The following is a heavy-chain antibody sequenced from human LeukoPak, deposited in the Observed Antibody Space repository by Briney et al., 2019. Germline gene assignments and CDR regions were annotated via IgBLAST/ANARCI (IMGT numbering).Heavy chain of an antibody. Sequence: ASVKVSCKASGYTFTSYDINCVRRATGQGLEWMGWMNPNSGNTGYAQKFQGRVTMTRNTSIRTAYMEMSSLRSEDTAVYYCARSQPGAGTYYYYYGMDVWGQGTTVTVSS. J-gene: IGHJ6*02. V-gene: IGHV1-8*01. CDR1: GYTFTSYD. CDR3: ARSQPGAGTYYYYYGMDV. D-gene: IGHD6-19*01. CDR2: MNPNSGNT.